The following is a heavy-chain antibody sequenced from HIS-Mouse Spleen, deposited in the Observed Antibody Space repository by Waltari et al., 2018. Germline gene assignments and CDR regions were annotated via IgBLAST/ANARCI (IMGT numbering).Heavy chain of an antibody. CDR1: GFTVSSNY. J-gene: IGHJ4*02. V-gene: IGHV3-53*02. CDR2: IYSVCRT. Sequence: EVQLVETGGGLIQPGGSLRLSCAASGFTVSSNYMSWVRQAPGKGLGWCYFIYSVCRTYYAASGKGRFTISIDNSKNTLYLQMNSLRAEDTAVYYCARHYYYGSGSYYFDYWGQGTLVTVSS. CDR3: ARHYYYGSGSYYFDY. D-gene: IGHD3-10*01.